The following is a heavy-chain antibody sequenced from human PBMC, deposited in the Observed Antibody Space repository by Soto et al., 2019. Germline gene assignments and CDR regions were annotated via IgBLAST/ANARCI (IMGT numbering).Heavy chain of an antibody. V-gene: IGHV3-13*04. CDR1: GFTFSSYD. J-gene: IGHJ6*02. CDR2: IGTAGDT. Sequence: EVQLVESGGGLVQPGGSLRLSCAASGFTFSSYDMHWVRQATGKGLEWVSAIGTAGDTYYPGSVKGRFTISRENAKNAWYLQMNSLRAGDTAVYYCATCITMVRGVHCMDVWGQGTTVTVSS. D-gene: IGHD3-10*01. CDR3: ATCITMVRGVHCMDV.